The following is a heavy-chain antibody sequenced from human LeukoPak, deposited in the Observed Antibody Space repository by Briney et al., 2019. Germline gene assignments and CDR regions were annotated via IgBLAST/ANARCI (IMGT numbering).Heavy chain of an antibody. CDR1: GFTFSSYA. V-gene: IGHV3-23*01. CDR3: AKWVRGPIDY. D-gene: IGHD2-21*01. CDR2: ISGSGGST. J-gene: IGHJ4*02. Sequence: GGSLRLSCAASGFTFSSYAMTWVRQAPGKGPEWVSAISGSGGSTYYADSVKGRFTISRDNSKNTLYLQMNSLRAEDTAVYYCAKWVRGPIDYWGQGTLVTVSS.